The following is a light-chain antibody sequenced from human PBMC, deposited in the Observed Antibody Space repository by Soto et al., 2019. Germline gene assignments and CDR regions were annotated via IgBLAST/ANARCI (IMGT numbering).Light chain of an antibody. V-gene: IGKV3-11*01. CDR1: QSVSNY. CDR2: DVS. Sequence: EIVLTQSPATLSLSPGERATLSCRAGQSVSNYLGWYQQKSGQAPRLLISDVSNRATGIPDRFSGSGSGTDFTLTISSLEPEDIAVYYCQHRVNGPTFGGGTKVELK. CDR3: QHRVNGPT. J-gene: IGKJ4*01.